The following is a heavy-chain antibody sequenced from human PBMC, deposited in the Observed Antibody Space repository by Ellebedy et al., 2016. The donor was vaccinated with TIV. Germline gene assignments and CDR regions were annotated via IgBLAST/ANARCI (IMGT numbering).Heavy chain of an antibody. CDR3: ARGYYDWGNSYHFDH. D-gene: IGHD3-10*01. Sequence: SETLSLTCTVSGGSTSTRTYYWGWIRQPPGKGLEWIAAIFHSGSANYNSSLKSRVTTSIDTSNNQFSLKLSSVTAADTAVYYCARGYYDWGNSYHFDHWGQGTLVTVSS. V-gene: IGHV4-39*07. CDR1: GGSTSTRTYY. J-gene: IGHJ4*02. CDR2: IFHSGSA.